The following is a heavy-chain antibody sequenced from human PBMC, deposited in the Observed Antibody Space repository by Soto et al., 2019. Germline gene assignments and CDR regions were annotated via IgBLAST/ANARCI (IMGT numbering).Heavy chain of an antibody. CDR1: GGTFGHNA. CDR3: ARPQGSGWRFNALDF. D-gene: IGHD6-19*01. CDR2: IIPMFGTA. V-gene: IGHV1-69*01. Sequence: QVVLVQSGAEMKNPGSSVKVSCKASGGTFGHNAINWVRQAPGQGLEWMGGIIPMFGTANHAQKFRDRIMITADESTNTVYLEVNSLRSEDTAIYYCARPQGSGWRFNALDFWGQGTKVIVSS. J-gene: IGHJ3*01.